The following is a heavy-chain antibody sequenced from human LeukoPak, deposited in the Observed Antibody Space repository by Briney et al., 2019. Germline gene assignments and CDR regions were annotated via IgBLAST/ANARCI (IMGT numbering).Heavy chain of an antibody. D-gene: IGHD6-13*01. J-gene: IGHJ3*02. Sequence: SETLSLTCTVSGGSISSGTYYWSWIRQPAGKGLEWIGRIYTSGSTNYNPSLKSRVTISVDTSKNQFSLELSSVTAADTAVYYCARGGGKQQLAFDIWGQGTMVTVSS. CDR3: ARGGGKQQLAFDI. V-gene: IGHV4-61*02. CDR2: IYTSGST. CDR1: GGSISSGTYY.